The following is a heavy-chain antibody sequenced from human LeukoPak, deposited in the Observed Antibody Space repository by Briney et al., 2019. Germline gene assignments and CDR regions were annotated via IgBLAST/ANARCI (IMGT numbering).Heavy chain of an antibody. CDR3: AKGHPWGNPVNPYYFDY. CDR1: GFTFSSYG. V-gene: IGHV3-23*01. J-gene: IGHJ4*02. D-gene: IGHD3-16*01. Sequence: GGSLRLSCAASGFTFSSYGLTWVRQAPGKGLEWVSAISGSGVSTYYADSVKGRFTISRDNFKNTLYLQMNSLRADDTAVYYCAKGHPWGNPVNPYYFDYWGQGTLVTVSS. CDR2: ISGSGVST.